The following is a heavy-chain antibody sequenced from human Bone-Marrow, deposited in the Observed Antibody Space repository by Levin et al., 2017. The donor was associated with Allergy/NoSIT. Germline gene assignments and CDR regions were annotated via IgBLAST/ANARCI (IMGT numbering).Heavy chain of an antibody. Sequence: GASVKVSCKASGGTFSHYAISWVRQAPGQGLEWMGGIMPVFGTTNYAQKFQGRVTITADRSTSTAFMVLSSLRSDDTAVYYGSRDIGFLGPLNWFDPWGQGTLVTVSS. CDR1: GGTFSHYA. J-gene: IGHJ5*02. CDR2: IMPVFGTT. D-gene: IGHD3-3*02. V-gene: IGHV1-69*06. CDR3: SRDIGFLGPLNWFDP.